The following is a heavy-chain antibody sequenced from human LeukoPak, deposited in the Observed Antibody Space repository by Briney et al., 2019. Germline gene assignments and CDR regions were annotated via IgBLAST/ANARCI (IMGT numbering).Heavy chain of an antibody. V-gene: IGHV3-74*01. Sequence: GGSLRLSCAASRFNFASRWMHWVRQVPGKGLVWVSRISSDGSDTTYADSVKGRFTISRDNVKKIVYLQMRSLRVEDTAVYYCARHFDGKGSFDFWGQGTLVTVSS. CDR1: RFNFASRW. CDR2: ISSDGSDT. CDR3: ARHFDGKGSFDF. D-gene: IGHD4-23*01. J-gene: IGHJ5*01.